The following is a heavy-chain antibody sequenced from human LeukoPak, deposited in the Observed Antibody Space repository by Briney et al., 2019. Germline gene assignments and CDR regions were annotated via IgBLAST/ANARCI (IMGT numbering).Heavy chain of an antibody. CDR3: ARGRENAVAGTSWWDNWFDP. CDR2: MNPNSGNT. Sequence: ASVKVSCKASGYTFTSYDINWVRQATGHGLEWMGWMNPNSGNTGYAQKFQGRVTMTRNTSISTAYMELSSLRSEDTAVYYCARGRENAVAGTSWWDNWFDPWGQGTLVTVSS. CDR1: GYTFTSYD. D-gene: IGHD6-19*01. V-gene: IGHV1-8*01. J-gene: IGHJ5*02.